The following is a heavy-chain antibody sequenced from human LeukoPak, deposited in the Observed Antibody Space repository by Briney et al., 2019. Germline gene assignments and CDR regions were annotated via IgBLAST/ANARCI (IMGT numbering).Heavy chain of an antibody. CDR3: ARDWGRWLSHRRFDY. V-gene: IGHV1-46*01. CDR2: INPSGGST. J-gene: IGHJ4*02. D-gene: IGHD5-24*01. Sequence: ASVKVSCKASGYTFTSYYMHWVRQAPGQGLKWMGIINPSGGSTSYAQKFQGRVTMTRDTSTSTVYMELSSLRSEDTAVYYCARDWGRWLSHRRFDYWGQGTLVTVSS. CDR1: GYTFTSYY.